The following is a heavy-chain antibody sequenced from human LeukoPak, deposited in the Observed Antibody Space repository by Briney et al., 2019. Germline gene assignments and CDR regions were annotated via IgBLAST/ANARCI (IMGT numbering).Heavy chain of an antibody. V-gene: IGHV4-39*01. CDR2: TNFSGST. CDR1: GGSISSSSYY. D-gene: IGHD2-2*01. J-gene: IGHJ5*02. Sequence: PSETLSLTCTVYGGSISSSSYYWGWIRQPPGKGLEGIGRTNFSGSTYYNSSPKSRVTISVAPAKNQYYLKPSSVTAAQTVADCGARQKDYCSSTSCYSYRFDPWGQGTLVTVSS. CDR3: ARQKDYCSSTSCYSYRFDP.